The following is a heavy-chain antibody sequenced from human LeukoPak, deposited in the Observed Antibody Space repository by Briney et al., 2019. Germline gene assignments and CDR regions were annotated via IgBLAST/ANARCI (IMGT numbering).Heavy chain of an antibody. J-gene: IGHJ4*02. D-gene: IGHD1-26*01. CDR3: AKEGRGMGAATMDY. Sequence: GGSLRLSCAAPGFTFSNYAMSCVRQAPGKGLEWVSGISGSGGSTYYADSVSRFSISRDNSNNTLYLQLTSLRADDTAVYYCAKEGRGMGAATMDYWGQGTLVTVSS. V-gene: IGHV3-23*01. CDR1: GFTFSNYA. CDR2: ISGSGGST.